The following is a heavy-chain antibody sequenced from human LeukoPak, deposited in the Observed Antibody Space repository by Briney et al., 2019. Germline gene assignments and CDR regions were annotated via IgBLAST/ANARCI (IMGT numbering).Heavy chain of an antibody. CDR2: ISYDGSNK. D-gene: IGHD3-22*01. V-gene: IGHV3-30-3*01. CDR1: GFTFSHYA. Sequence: GRSLRLSCAASGFTFSHYAMHWVRQAPGKGLEWVAVISYDGSNKYYADSVKGRFTISRDNSKNTLCLQMNSLRAEDTAVYYCARGAFYYYDSSNPYYLVYWGRGTLVTVSS. CDR3: ARGAFYYYDSSNPYYLVY. J-gene: IGHJ4*02.